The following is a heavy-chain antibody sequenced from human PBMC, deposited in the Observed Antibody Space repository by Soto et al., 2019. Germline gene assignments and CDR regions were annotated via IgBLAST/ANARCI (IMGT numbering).Heavy chain of an antibody. Sequence: WGFLRLAWVAAGFTFNCYAMNMVRQAPGKGLAWVSAIGPDGNTYYANSVKGRFTISRDNSRTTLYLQMNSLRVEDTALYYCVRKYPGTRPFDYWGQGTMVTVSS. CDR1: GFTFNCYA. D-gene: IGHD2-2*01. CDR2: IGPDGNT. J-gene: IGHJ4*01. CDR3: VRKYPGTRPFDY. V-gene: IGHV3-23*01.